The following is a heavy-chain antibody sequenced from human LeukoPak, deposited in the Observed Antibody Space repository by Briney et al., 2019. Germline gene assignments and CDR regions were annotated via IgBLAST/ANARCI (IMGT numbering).Heavy chain of an antibody. D-gene: IGHD6-6*01. Sequence: GGALRLSCAASGFTFSSYAMHWVRQAPGKGLEWVAVISYDGSNKYYADSVKCRFTISRDNSKNTLYLQMNSLRAEDTAVYYCARSRDVAARPIDYWGQGTLVTVSS. CDR1: GFTFSSYA. J-gene: IGHJ4*02. CDR2: ISYDGSNK. CDR3: ARSRDVAARPIDY. V-gene: IGHV3-30-3*01.